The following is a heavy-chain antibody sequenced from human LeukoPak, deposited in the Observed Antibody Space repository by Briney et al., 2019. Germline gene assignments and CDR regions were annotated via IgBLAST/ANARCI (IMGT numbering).Heavy chain of an antibody. V-gene: IGHV4-4*07. CDR2: IYDGGST. CDR1: GGSVNSYY. CDR3: AISFPWAHFDY. Sequence: PSETLSLTCTVSGGSVNSYYLSWIRQPAGKTLEWIGRIYDGGSTNYNPSLKSRVTISVDTSKNQFSLKLSSVTAADTAVYYCAISFPWAHFDYWGQGTLVTVSS. J-gene: IGHJ4*02. D-gene: IGHD1-26*01.